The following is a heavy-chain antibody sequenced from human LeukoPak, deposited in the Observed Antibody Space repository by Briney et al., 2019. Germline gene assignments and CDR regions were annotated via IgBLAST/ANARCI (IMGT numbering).Heavy chain of an antibody. D-gene: IGHD1-26*01. CDR2: ITNLGVGS. CDR3: ARKSSISTSHPEDC. CDR1: GFTFNYYA. J-gene: IGHJ4*02. Sequence: TGGSLRLSCAASGFTFNYYAMTWARQAPGKGLQWVSSITNLGVGSYYADSVKGRFTIYRDNSKNTLYLQMNSLRVEDTAVYYCARKSSISTSHPEDCWGQGTLVTVSS. V-gene: IGHV3-23*01.